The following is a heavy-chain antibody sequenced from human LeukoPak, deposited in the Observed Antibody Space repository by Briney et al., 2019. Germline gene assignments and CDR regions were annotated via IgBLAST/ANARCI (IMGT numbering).Heavy chain of an antibody. CDR2: VTGSGTTT. CDR3: AKGKVSDS. CDR1: GFGFSTYA. J-gene: IGHJ4*02. Sequence: GGSLRLSCVASGFGFSTYAMTWVRQTPGKGLEWVSAVTGSGTTTYYADSVEGRFTISRDNSNNTLFLQMNSLRADDTAIYYCAKGKVSDSWGQGTLVTVSS. V-gene: IGHV3-23*01. D-gene: IGHD3-10*01.